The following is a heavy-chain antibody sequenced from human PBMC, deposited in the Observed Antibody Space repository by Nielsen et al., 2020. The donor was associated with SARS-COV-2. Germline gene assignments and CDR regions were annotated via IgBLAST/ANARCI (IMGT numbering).Heavy chain of an antibody. Sequence: GESLKISCAVSGFTFCSYDFNWVRQAPGKGLEWISYISRSGATKFYADSVKGRFTISRDTARKSIYLQLNNLRADDTAVYYCARPSPNDYVYFDVWGQGTLVTVSS. CDR1: GFTFCSYD. J-gene: IGHJ4*02. CDR2: ISRSGATK. D-gene: IGHD4-17*01. V-gene: IGHV3-48*03. CDR3: ARPSPNDYVYFDV.